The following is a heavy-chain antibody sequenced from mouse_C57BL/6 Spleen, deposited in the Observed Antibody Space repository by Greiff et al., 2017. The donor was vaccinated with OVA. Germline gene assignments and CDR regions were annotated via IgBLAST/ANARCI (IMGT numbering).Heavy chain of an antibody. V-gene: IGHV5-16*01. D-gene: IGHD2-3*01. CDR1: GFTFSDYY. J-gene: IGHJ2*01. Sequence: EVQLVESEGGLVQPGSSMKLSCTASGFTFSDYYMAWVRQVPEKGLEWVANINYDGSSTYYLDSLKSRFIISRDNAKNILYLQMSSLKSEDTATYYCARRLYDGYTYYFDYWGQGTTLTVSS. CDR3: ARRLYDGYTYYFDY. CDR2: INYDGSST.